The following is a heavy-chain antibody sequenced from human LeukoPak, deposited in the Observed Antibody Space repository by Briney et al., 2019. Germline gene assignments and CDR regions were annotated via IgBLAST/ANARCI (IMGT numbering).Heavy chain of an antibody. CDR3: ARLGATVTTNAFDI. CDR1: GGSISSYY. D-gene: IGHD4-17*01. Sequence: PSETLSLTCTVSGGSISSYYWSWIRQPPGKGLEWIGEINHSGSTNYNPSLKSRVTISVDTSKNQFSLKLSSVTAADTAVYYCARLGATVTTNAFDIWGQGTMVTVSS. J-gene: IGHJ3*02. V-gene: IGHV4-34*01. CDR2: INHSGST.